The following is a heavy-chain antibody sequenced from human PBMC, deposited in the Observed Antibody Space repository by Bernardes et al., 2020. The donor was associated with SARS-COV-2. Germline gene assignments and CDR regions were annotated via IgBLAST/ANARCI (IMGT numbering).Heavy chain of an antibody. Sequence: GGSLRLSCVGSGFRFSDFDMSWVRQAPGKGLEWISYISTGNFPIYAESVKGRFTISRDNAKNSLYLQMTNLEVEDTGVYYCARDWKGPVGYCKTFGCWAGFDPWGQGTLVTVSS. CDR2: ISTGNFP. J-gene: IGHJ5*02. CDR3: ARDWKGPVGYCKTFGCWAGFDP. V-gene: IGHV3-11*06. D-gene: IGHD2-15*01. CDR1: GFRFSDFD.